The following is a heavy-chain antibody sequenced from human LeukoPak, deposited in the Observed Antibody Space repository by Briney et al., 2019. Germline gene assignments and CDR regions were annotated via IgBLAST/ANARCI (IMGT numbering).Heavy chain of an antibody. V-gene: IGHV3-53*01. CDR3: ARGGSYLSAFDI. D-gene: IGHD1-26*01. Sequence: PGGSLRLSCAASGFTLSSNYMSWVRQAPGKGLEWVSLIYSGGSTFYSDSVKGRFTISRDNSKNTLYLQMNSLRAEDTAVYYCARGGSYLSAFDIWGQGTMVTVSS. CDR2: IYSGGST. J-gene: IGHJ3*02. CDR1: GFTLSSNY.